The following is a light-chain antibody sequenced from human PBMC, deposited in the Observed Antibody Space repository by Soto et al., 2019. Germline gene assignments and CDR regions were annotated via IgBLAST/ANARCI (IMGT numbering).Light chain of an antibody. CDR1: SSDVGSYNF. CDR2: EVS. V-gene: IGLV2-23*02. Sequence: QSALTQAASVSGSPGQSSTISCTGTSSDVGSYNFVSWYQQHPGKAPKVMIYEVSKRPSGVSNRFSGSKSGNTASLTISGLQAEDEADYYCCSYAGSSTPVIFGTGTKVTVL. J-gene: IGLJ1*01. CDR3: CSYAGSSTPVI.